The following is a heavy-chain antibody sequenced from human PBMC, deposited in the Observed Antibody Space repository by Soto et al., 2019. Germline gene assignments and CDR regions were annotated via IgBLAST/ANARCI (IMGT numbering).Heavy chain of an antibody. Sequence: QVQESGPGLVKPSETLSLTCTVSGGSIDYYYWTWIRQPPGKGLEWIGDISDSGRTNYNPSLRSRVTISVDTSKNQVSLKLNSVTAADTVVYYCARDSTTWFPYYGIDVWGQGTTVIVSS. D-gene: IGHD6-13*01. J-gene: IGHJ6*02. CDR3: ARDSTTWFPYYGIDV. CDR1: GGSIDYYY. CDR2: ISDSGRT. V-gene: IGHV4-59*01.